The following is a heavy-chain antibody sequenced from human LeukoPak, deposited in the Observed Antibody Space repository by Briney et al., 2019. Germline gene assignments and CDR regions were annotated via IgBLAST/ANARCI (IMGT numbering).Heavy chain of an antibody. CDR2: ISRSSAYI. Sequence: GGSLRLSCAASGFIFNSHTMNWVRQAPGKGLEWVSSISRSSAYIYYADSVKGRFTISRDNAKNSLYLQMNSLRAEDTAVYYCASFPPYMVRTDAFDIWGQGTMVTVSS. D-gene: IGHD3-10*01. J-gene: IGHJ3*02. CDR1: GFIFNSHT. V-gene: IGHV3-21*01. CDR3: ASFPPYMVRTDAFDI.